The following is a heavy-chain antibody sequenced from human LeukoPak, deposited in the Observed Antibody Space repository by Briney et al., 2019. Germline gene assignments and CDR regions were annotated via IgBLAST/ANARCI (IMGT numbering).Heavy chain of an antibody. CDR1: GYTLTGYY. CDR3: VRDRPNNWFDP. CDR2: IKPNNGDT. Sequence: ASVKVSCKAAGYTLTGYYIHWVRQAPGQGLEWMGLIKPNNGDTNYAQKFQGRVTMTRDTSITTAYMELNRLRSDDTAVYYCVRDRPNNWFDPWGQGTLVTVSS. J-gene: IGHJ5*02. V-gene: IGHV1-2*02.